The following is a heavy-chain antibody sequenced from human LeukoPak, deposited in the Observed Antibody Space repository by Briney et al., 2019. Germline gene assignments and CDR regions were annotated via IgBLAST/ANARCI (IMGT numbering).Heavy chain of an antibody. CDR2: ISGSGGST. CDR1: GFTFSSYA. CDR3: AKTTGYSSSWYWFDP. D-gene: IGHD6-13*01. Sequence: GGSLRLSCAASGFTFSSYAMSWVRQAPGKGLEWVSAISGSGGSTYYADSVKGRFTISRDNSKNTLYLQMNSLRGEDTAVYYCAKTTGYSSSWYWFDPWGQGTLVTVSS. J-gene: IGHJ5*02. V-gene: IGHV3-23*01.